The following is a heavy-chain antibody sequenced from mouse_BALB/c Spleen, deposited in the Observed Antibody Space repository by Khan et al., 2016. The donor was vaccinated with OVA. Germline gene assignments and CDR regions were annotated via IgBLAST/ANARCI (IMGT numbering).Heavy chain of an antibody. D-gene: IGHD1-1*02. CDR3: EGSFCYAFAY. CDR2: INTDGCNT. J-gene: IGHJ3*01. CDR1: GFTFSAYC. Sequence: EVELVESGGDLVRPGASLKLSCAASGFTFSAYCMSWVRQSPDKRLEWVATINTDGCNTYYPDRLKGRVIISIDNAKNTLYLQLRSLKSEDTARYYCEGSFCYAFAYWGQGTLVTVSA. V-gene: IGHV5-6*01.